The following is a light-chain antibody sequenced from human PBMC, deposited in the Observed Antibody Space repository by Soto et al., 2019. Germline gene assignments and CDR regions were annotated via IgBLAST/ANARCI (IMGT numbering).Light chain of an antibody. Sequence: DIQMTQSPSTLSASVGDRVTITCRASQSIDTWLAWYQQKPGRVPTLLIYKASTLESGVPSRFSGSGSGTEFTITISSLQPDDVGTYYCQQYNSYSAGTFGQWTKVEIK. CDR3: QQYNSYSAGT. CDR1: QSIDTW. V-gene: IGKV1-5*03. CDR2: KAS. J-gene: IGKJ1*01.